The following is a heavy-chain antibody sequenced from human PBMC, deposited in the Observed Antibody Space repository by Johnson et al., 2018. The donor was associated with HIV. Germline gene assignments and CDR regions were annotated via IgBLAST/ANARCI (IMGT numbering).Heavy chain of an antibody. Sequence: VQLVESGGGVVQPGRSLRLSCAASGFTFSSYAMSWVRQAPGKGLELVANIKQDESEKLYVDSLKGRFTISRENAKNSLYLQMNSLRAEDTAVYYCAKDQWSSSWTNDAFDFWGQGTMVTVSS. J-gene: IGHJ3*01. D-gene: IGHD6-13*01. CDR1: GFTFSSYA. V-gene: IGHV3-7*01. CDR3: AKDQWSSSWTNDAFDF. CDR2: IKQDESEK.